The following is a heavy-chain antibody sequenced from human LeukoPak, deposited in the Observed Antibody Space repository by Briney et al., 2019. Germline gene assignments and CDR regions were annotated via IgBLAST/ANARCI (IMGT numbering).Heavy chain of an antibody. D-gene: IGHD6-25*01. CDR1: GFTFSSYE. J-gene: IGHJ6*03. V-gene: IGHV3-48*03. Sequence: GGSLRLSCVASGFTFSSYEMNWVRQAPGKGLEWLSYIGSSDSTTHYADSVKGRFTISRDNAKNSLYLQMNSLRVEDTAVYYCARDGTPNYSSDWVYMGVWGEGTTVTISS. CDR2: IGSSDSTT. CDR3: ARDGTPNYSSDWVYMGV.